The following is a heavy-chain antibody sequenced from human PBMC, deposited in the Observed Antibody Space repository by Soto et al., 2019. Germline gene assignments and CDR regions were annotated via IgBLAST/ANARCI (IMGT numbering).Heavy chain of an antibody. J-gene: IGHJ6*02. CDR3: ARDRGYSGYDGMDV. CDR1: GFTVSSNY. Sequence: LRLSCAASGFTVSSNYMSWVRQAPGKGLEWVSVIYSGGSTYYADSVKGRFTISRDNSKNTLYLQMNSLRAEDTAVYYCARDRGYSGYDGMDVWGQGTTVTVSS. CDR2: IYSGGST. V-gene: IGHV3-66*01. D-gene: IGHD5-12*01.